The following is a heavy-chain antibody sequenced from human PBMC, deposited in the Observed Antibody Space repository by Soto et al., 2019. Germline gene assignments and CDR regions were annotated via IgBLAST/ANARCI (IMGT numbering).Heavy chain of an antibody. J-gene: IGHJ5*02. CDR3: ARVQPYDYGANTGWLDP. V-gene: IGHV4-31*03. CDR1: GGSISSGGYY. D-gene: IGHD4-17*01. CDR2: TFYSGAT. Sequence: SETLSLTCTVSGGSISSGGYYWSWIRQHPGKGLEWIGYTFYSGATYYNPSLKNRTIISVDTSKNQFSLTLTSLTAADTAVYYCARVQPYDYGANTGWLDPWGQGTLVTVSS.